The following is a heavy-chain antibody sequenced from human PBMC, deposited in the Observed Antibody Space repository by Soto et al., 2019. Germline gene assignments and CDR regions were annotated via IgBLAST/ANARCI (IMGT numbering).Heavy chain of an antibody. D-gene: IGHD6-13*01. CDR3: ARDLSTYSSSWSRNCFDP. Sequence: SQTLSLTCAISGDSVSSNSAAWNWIRQSPSRGLEWLGRTYYRSKWYNDYAVSVKSRITINPDTSKNQFSLQLNSVTPEDTAVYYCARDLSTYSSSWSRNCFDPCGQRTLVTVSS. CDR1: GDSVSSNSAA. J-gene: IGHJ5*02. CDR2: TYYRSKWYN. V-gene: IGHV6-1*01.